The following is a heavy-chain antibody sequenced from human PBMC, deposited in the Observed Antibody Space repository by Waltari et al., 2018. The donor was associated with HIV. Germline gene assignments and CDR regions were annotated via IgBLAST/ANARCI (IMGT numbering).Heavy chain of an antibody. CDR2: NNWNSGRK. V-gene: IGHV3-9*01. Sequence: EVQLVESGGGLVQPGRSLRLSCAASGFTFDDYAMHWVRQAPGKGLGWGSVNNWNSGRKGNADAVKGRFTSSRDNANNSLYLQMNSLRAEDTALYYGAKDRGTGTTVYYYYGMDVWGQGTTVTVSS. D-gene: IGHD1-7*01. CDR3: AKDRGTGTTVYYYYGMDV. J-gene: IGHJ6*02. CDR1: GFTFDDYA.